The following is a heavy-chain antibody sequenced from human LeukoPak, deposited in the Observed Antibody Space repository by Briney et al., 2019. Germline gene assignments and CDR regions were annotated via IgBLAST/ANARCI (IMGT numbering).Heavy chain of an antibody. CDR1: GFTFSGYG. J-gene: IGHJ4*02. CDR2: IWYDGSKT. Sequence: GGSLRLSCAASGFTFSGYGMHWVRQAPGKGLEWVAVIWYDGSKTYYTDSVRGRFTISRDNSKNTLYLQMNSLRAEDTAVYYCARYNGANSGFGYWGQATLVTVSS. V-gene: IGHV3-33*01. CDR3: ARYNGANSGFGY. D-gene: IGHD4-23*01.